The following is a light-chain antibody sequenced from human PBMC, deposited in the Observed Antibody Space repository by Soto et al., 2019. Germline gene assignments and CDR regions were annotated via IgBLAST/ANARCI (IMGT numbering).Light chain of an antibody. CDR1: QDISNY. J-gene: IGKJ2*01. CDR3: QQYDNLPYT. CDR2: DAS. V-gene: IGKV1-33*01. Sequence: QMTQSPSSLSASVGDRVTITCQASQDISNYLNWYQQKPGKAPKLLIYDASNLETGVPSRFSGSGSGTDFTFTISSLQPEDIATYYCQQYDNLPYTFGQGTKLEIK.